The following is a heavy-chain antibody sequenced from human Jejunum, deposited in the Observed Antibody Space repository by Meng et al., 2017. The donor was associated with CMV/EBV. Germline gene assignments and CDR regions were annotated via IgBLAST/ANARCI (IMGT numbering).Heavy chain of an antibody. Sequence: ASEFTFSPYWMSWVSQTPWEGREWVANISRHGSEESYVGYVKGRFTISRDNAKNSLYLQMNSLRAEDTAVYYCARGGGNTRFDYWGQGTLVTVSS. V-gene: IGHV3-7*01. J-gene: IGHJ4*02. D-gene: IGHD3-16*01. CDR1: EFTFSPYW. CDR2: ISRHGSEE. CDR3: ARGGGNTRFDY.